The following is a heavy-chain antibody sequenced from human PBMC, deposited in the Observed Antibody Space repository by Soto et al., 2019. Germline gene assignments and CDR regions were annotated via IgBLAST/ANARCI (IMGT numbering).Heavy chain of an antibody. CDR2: ISGTGSRT. CDR3: TKDTGYLSMDA. D-gene: IGHD6-25*01. CDR1: GFTVNANA. Sequence: PGGSLRLVCAASGFTVNANAMSWVRQAPGKGLEWVSSISGTGSRTYYADSVKGRFTIARDNSKNTVSLQMNNLRAEDTGLYYCTKDTGYLSMDAWGQGTTVTVSS. V-gene: IGHV3-23*01. J-gene: IGHJ6*02.